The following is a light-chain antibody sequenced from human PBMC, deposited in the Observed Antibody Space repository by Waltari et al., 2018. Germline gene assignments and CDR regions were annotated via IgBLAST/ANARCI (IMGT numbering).Light chain of an antibody. Sequence: QSVLTQPPSVSGAPGQRITIYSTGTSSSIGAGYDVHWYLQLPGTAPKLLILDNNKRPSGVPDRFYASKSDTSASQAITGLQAEDEADYHCQSYDSSLSGVLFGGGTKLTVL. CDR3: QSYDSSLSGVL. V-gene: IGLV1-40*01. CDR2: DNN. J-gene: IGLJ2*01. CDR1: SSSIGAGYD.